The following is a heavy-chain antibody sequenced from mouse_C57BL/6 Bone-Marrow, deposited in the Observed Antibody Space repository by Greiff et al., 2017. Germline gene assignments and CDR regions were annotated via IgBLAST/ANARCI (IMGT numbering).Heavy chain of an antibody. Sequence: EVKLQESGGGLVQPGGSMKLSCVASGFTFSNYWMNWVRQSPEKGLEWVAQIRLKSDNYATHYADSVKWRFTISRDDSKSSVYLQMNNLRAEDTGIYYCSNWDGYFDVWGTGTTVTVSS. CDR1: GFTFSNYW. J-gene: IGHJ1*03. CDR2: IRLKSDNYAT. V-gene: IGHV6-3*01. D-gene: IGHD4-1*01. CDR3: SNWDGYFDV.